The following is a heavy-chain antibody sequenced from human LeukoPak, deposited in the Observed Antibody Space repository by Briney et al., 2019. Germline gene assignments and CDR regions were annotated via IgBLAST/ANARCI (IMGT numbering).Heavy chain of an antibody. Sequence: GGSLRLSCAASKFSFNSYAVSWVRQAPGKGLEWVSTISGNAGSRYYADSVKGRFTISRDNSKNTLELQMNSLRAEDTAIYYCAKDLAPYSSGSPFDYWGPGTLVTVSS. J-gene: IGHJ4*02. CDR1: KFSFNSYA. CDR3: AKDLAPYSSGSPFDY. D-gene: IGHD2-15*01. V-gene: IGHV3-23*01. CDR2: ISGNAGSR.